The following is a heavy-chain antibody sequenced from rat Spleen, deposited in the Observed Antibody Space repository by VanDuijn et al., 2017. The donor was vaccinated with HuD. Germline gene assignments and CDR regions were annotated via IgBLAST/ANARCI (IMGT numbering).Heavy chain of an antibody. V-gene: IGHV5-20*01. J-gene: IGHJ2*01. CDR2: ISYDGGST. CDR3: AREAGVPFHFFDY. D-gene: IGHD1-4*01. Sequence: EVQLVESGGGLVQPGRSLKLSCAASGFTFSDYNMAWVRQAPTKGLEWVASISYDGGSTYYRDSVKGRFTISRDNAKSSLYLQMDSLRSEDTATYYCAREAGVPFHFFDYWGQGVMVTVYS. CDR1: GFTFSDYN.